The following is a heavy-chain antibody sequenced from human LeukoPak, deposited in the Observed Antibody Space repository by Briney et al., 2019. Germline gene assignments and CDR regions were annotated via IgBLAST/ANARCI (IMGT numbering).Heavy chain of an antibody. V-gene: IGHV4-30-2*01. D-gene: IGHD3-22*01. CDR1: GHSISSGGYS. CDR2: IYHSGST. CDR3: ARSGHYDSSGYFDY. J-gene: IGHJ4*02. Sequence: SETLSLTCTVSGHSISSGGYSWSWIRQPPGKGLEWIGYIYHSGSTYYNPSLKSRVTISVDRSKNQFSLKLSSVTAADTAVYYCARSGHYDSSGYFDYWGQGTLVTVSS.